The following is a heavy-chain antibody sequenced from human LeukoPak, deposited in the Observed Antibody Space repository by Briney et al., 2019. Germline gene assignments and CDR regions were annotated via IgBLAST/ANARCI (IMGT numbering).Heavy chain of an antibody. CDR3: ARDRAEQVRGSYYGMDV. D-gene: IGHD3-10*01. V-gene: IGHV3-30*04. CDR2: ISYDGSNK. CDR1: GFTFSSYA. J-gene: IGHJ6*02. Sequence: QPGRSLRLSCAASGFTFSSYAMHWVRQAPGKGLEWVAVISYDGSNKYYADSVRGRFTISRDNSKNTLYLQMNSLRAEDTAVYYCARDRAEQVRGSYYGMDVWGQGTTVTVSS.